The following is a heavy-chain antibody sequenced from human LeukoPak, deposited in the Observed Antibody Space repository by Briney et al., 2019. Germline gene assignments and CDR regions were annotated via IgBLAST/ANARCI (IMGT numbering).Heavy chain of an antibody. CDR1: GGSFSSYY. J-gene: IGHJ5*02. CDR3: ARGPPYYYDSSGYPPYWFDP. Sequence: WETLSLTCTVSGGSFSSYYWSWIRQPPGKGLEWIGYIYYSGSTNYNPSLKSRVTISVDTSKNQFSLKLSSVTAADTAVYDCARGPPYYYDSSGYPPYWFDPWGQGTLVTVSS. V-gene: IGHV4-59*01. D-gene: IGHD3-22*01. CDR2: IYYSGST.